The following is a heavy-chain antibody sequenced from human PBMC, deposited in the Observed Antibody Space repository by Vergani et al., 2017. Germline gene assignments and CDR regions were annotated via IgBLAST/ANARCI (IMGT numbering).Heavy chain of an antibody. Sequence: QVQLQQWGAGLLKPSETLSLTCAVYGGSFSGYYWSWIRQPPGKGLEWIGEINHSGSTNYNPSLKSRVIISVDTSKNQFSLKLNSVTAADTAEYYCARGLGKWERYDYYYYMDVWGKGTTVTVSS. CDR3: ARGLGKWERYDYYYYMDV. J-gene: IGHJ6*03. CDR2: INHSGST. CDR1: GGSFSGYY. V-gene: IGHV4-34*01. D-gene: IGHD1-26*01.